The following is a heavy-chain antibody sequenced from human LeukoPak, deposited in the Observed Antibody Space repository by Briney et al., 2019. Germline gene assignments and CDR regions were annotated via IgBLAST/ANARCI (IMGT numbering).Heavy chain of an antibody. CDR2: SNPNSGGT. D-gene: IGHD4-17*01. V-gene: IGHV1-2*02. CDR3: ARSSYDYGDYLDAFDI. CDR1: GYTFTGCY. J-gene: IGHJ3*02. Sequence: ASVEFSCKASGYTFTGCYMHGGRQAPGQGVKWVGWSNPNSGGTNYAQKFQGRVTMTRDTSISTAYMELSRLRSDDTAVYYCARSSYDYGDYLDAFDIWGQGTMVTVSS.